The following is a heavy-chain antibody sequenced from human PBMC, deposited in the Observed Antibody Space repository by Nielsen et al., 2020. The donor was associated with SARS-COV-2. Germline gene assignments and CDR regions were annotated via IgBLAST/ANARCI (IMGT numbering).Heavy chain of an antibody. D-gene: IGHD3-22*01. J-gene: IGHJ4*02. CDR3: ARHVSFYYDTSGYYFDS. Sequence: SETLSLTCTVSGDSISNFYWNWIRQPPGKGLEWIGYISDSGNTNYNPSLKSRPTISKDTSKNQFSLKLTSVTAADTAIYYCARHVSFYYDTSGYYFDSWGQGTLVTVAS. CDR2: ISDSGNT. V-gene: IGHV4-59*08. CDR1: GDSISNFY.